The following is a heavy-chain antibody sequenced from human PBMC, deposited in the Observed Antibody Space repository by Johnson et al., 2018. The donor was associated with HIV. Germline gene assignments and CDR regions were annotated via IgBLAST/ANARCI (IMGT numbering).Heavy chain of an antibody. V-gene: IGHV3-33*06. CDR3: AKDERELDAFDI. CDR1: GFTFSSYG. CDR2: IWYDGSNK. J-gene: IGHJ3*02. D-gene: IGHD1-26*01. Sequence: QVQLVESGGGVVQPGRSLRLSCAASGFTFSSYGMHWVRQAPGKGREWVAVIWYDGSNKYYADSVKGRFTISRDNSKNTLYLQMNSLRAEDTAVYYCAKDERELDAFDIWGQGTMVTVSS.